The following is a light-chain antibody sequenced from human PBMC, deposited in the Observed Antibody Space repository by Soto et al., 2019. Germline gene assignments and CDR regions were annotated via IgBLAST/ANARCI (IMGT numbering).Light chain of an antibody. V-gene: IGKV3-20*01. Sequence: EIVLTQSPGTLSLSPGERATLSCRASQSVSSNYLAWYQQKPGQAPRLLIYGASSRATGIPDRFSGSGSGTDFTLTISRLEPEDFAVYYCQHFGTSLFTFGPGTKVDFK. CDR2: GAS. J-gene: IGKJ3*01. CDR1: QSVSSNY. CDR3: QHFGTSLFT.